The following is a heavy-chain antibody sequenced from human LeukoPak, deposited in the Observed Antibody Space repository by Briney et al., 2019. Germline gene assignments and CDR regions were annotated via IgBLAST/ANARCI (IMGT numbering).Heavy chain of an antibody. J-gene: IGHJ4*02. V-gene: IGHV1-2*02. CDR1: GFTFTGYY. CDR3: ARDLNRIGSIAARPPDY. Sequence: SVKVSCKTSGFTFTGYYIHWVRQAPGQRFEWLGWINPSTGGTDYAQNFQGRLTLTRDTSINTAYLELSSLRSDDTAVYYCARDLNRIGSIAARPPDYWGQGTLVTVSA. CDR2: INPSTGGT. D-gene: IGHD6-6*01.